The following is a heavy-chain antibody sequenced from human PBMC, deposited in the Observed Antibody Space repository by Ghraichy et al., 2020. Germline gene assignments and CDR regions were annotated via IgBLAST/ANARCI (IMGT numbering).Heavy chain of an antibody. CDR1: GFTFSNYG. Sequence: GGSLRLSCAASGFTFSNYGMSWVRQAPGKGLEWVSGISVSGGSTYYADSVEGRFTISRDNSKHTLNLQMNSLRAEDAAVYYCAKDTSRGDPFEYWGQGTLVTVSS. V-gene: IGHV3-23*01. J-gene: IGHJ4*02. CDR3: AKDTSRGDPFEY. CDR2: ISVSGGST. D-gene: IGHD2-21*02.